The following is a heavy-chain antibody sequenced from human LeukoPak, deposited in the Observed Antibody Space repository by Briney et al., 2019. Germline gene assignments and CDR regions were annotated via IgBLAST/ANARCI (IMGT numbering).Heavy chain of an antibody. CDR1: GGSISSSSYY. J-gene: IGHJ4*02. Sequence: SETLSLTCTVSGGSISSSSYYWGWLRQPPGKGLEWIGTIYYSGSTYYNPSLKSRVTMSLHTSKNQFSLKLSSVTAADTAVYYCAGGGYSGYSRFDYWGQGTLVTVSS. CDR2: IYYSGST. D-gene: IGHD5-12*01. CDR3: AGGGYSGYSRFDY. V-gene: IGHV4-39*07.